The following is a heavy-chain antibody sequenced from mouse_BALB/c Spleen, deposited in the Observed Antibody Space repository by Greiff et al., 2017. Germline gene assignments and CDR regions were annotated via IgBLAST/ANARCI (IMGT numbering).Heavy chain of an antibody. J-gene: IGHJ4*01. CDR1: GYSITSGYY. Sequence: EVQLQESGPGLVKPSQSLSLTCSVTGYSITSGYYWYLLRQLPGNKLEWMGYISYDGSNNYNPSLKNRISITRDTSENQFFLKLHSVTTEDTAPYYCAREGTAVVGCDAMDYWGQGTSVTVSS. CDR3: AREGTAVVGCDAMDY. CDR2: ISYDGSN. V-gene: IGHV3-6*02. D-gene: IGHD1-1*01.